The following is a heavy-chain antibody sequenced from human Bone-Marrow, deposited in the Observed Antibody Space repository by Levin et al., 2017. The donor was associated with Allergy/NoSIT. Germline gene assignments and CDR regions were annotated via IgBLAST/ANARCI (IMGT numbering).Heavy chain of an antibody. D-gene: IGHD6-13*01. CDR1: GGSISSSNW. CDR3: ARGWSQSSSWGTHYGMDV. CDR2: IYHSGSS. V-gene: IGHV4-4*02. J-gene: IGHJ6*02. Sequence: SETLSLTCAVSGGSISSSNWWSWVRQPPGKGLEWIGEIYHSGSSNYNPSLKSRVTISVDKSKNQFSLKLSSVTAADTAVYYCARGWSQSSSWGTHYGMDVWGQGTTVTVSS.